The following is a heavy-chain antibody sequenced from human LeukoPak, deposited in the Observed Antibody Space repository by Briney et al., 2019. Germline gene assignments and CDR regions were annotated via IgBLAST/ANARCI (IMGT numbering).Heavy chain of an antibody. J-gene: IGHJ4*02. CDR1: GYTFTNYH. CDR2: INPDTGDK. V-gene: IGHV1-8*03. Sequence: ASVKVSRKASGYTFTNYHINWVRQASGQGLEWMTWINPDTGDKGYARKFQDRVTITTDTSISTAYMELSSLSSEDTAVYFCARTTSMTASGYDYWGQGTLVTVSS. CDR3: ARTTSMTASGYDY. D-gene: IGHD2-21*02.